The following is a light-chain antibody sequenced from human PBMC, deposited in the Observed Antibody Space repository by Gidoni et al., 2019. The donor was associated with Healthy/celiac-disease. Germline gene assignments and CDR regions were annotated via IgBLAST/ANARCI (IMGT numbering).Light chain of an antibody. CDR2: DAS. Sequence: EIVLTQSPATLSSSPGERATLSCRASQSVSSYLAWYQQKPGQAPRLLIYDASNRATGIPARFSGSESGTDFTLTISSLEPEDFAVYYCQQRSNWPWTFGQGTKVEIK. CDR3: QQRSNWPWT. J-gene: IGKJ1*01. CDR1: QSVSSY. V-gene: IGKV3-11*01.